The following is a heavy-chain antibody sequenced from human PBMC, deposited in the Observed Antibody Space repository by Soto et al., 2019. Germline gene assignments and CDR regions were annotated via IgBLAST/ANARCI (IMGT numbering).Heavy chain of an antibody. D-gene: IGHD1-1*01. CDR3: ARRAPGNTGTDSYYYYMDV. J-gene: IGHJ6*03. Sequence: EVQLVESGGGLVQPGGSLRLSCAASGFTFTMYMITWVRQAPGKGPEWVSYISSSGSITYYAESVRGRFTICRDNAKNSRYLQMDGLRAEDTAVYYCARRAPGNTGTDSYYYYMDVWGKGTTVTVSS. CDR2: ISSSGSIT. CDR1: GFTFTMYM. V-gene: IGHV3-48*01.